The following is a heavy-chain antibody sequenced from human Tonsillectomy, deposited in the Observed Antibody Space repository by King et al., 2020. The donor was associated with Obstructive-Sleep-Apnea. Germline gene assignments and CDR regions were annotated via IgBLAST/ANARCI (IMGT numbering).Heavy chain of an antibody. V-gene: IGHV4-59*01. Sequence: VQLQESGPGLVKPSETLSLTCTVSGGSISSFYWSWIRQPPGKGLEWIGYISYSGSTNYNPSLKSRVTISVDTSKNQFSRKLGSVTAADTAVYYCARDRVGRDGYNRFDYWGQGTLVTVSS. CDR2: ISYSGST. CDR1: GGSISSFY. D-gene: IGHD5-24*01. J-gene: IGHJ4*02. CDR3: ARDRVGRDGYNRFDY.